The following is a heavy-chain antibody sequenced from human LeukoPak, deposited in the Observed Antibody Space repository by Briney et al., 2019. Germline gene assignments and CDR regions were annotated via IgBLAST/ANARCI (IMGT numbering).Heavy chain of an antibody. V-gene: IGHV1-2*02. Sequence: ASVKVSCKASGYTFTGYYMHWVRQAPGQGLEWMGWINTNSGGTNYAQKFQGRVTMTRDTSISTAYMELSRLRADDTAVYYCARGGIGVALTFDYWGQGTLVTVSS. D-gene: IGHD6-19*01. CDR2: INTNSGGT. CDR1: GYTFTGYY. J-gene: IGHJ4*02. CDR3: ARGGIGVALTFDY.